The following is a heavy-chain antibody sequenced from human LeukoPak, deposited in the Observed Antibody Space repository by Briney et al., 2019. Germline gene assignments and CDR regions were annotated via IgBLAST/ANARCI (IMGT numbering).Heavy chain of an antibody. D-gene: IGHD2-2*01. CDR3: EGYCSSTSCRDAFDI. CDR1: GFTFSSYW. Sequence: GGSLRLSCAASGFTFSSYWMSWVRQAPGKGLGWVANIKQDGSEKYYVDSVKGRFTISRDNAKNSLYLQMNSLRAEDTAVYYCEGYCSSTSCRDAFDIWGQGTMVTVSS. V-gene: IGHV3-7*01. J-gene: IGHJ3*02. CDR2: IKQDGSEK.